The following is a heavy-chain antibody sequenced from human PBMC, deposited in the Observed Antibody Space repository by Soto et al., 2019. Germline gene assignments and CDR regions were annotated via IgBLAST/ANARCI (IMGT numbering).Heavy chain of an antibody. D-gene: IGHD6-13*01. CDR3: ARKGSIAAADFDY. CDR2: INHSGST. CDR1: GGSFSGYY. V-gene: IGHV4-34*01. Sequence: SETLSLTCAVYGGSFSGYYWSWIRQPPGKGLEWIGEINHSGSTNYNPSLKSRVTISVDTSKNQFSLKLSSVTAADTAVYYCARKGSIAAADFDYWGQGTLVTVSS. J-gene: IGHJ4*02.